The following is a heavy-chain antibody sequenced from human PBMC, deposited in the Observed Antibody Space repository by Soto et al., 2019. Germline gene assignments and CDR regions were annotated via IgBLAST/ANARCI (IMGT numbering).Heavy chain of an antibody. V-gene: IGHV5-10-1*01. CDR3: AQTSSFEGSWFDP. J-gene: IGHJ5*02. CDR1: EYSFTSYW. Sequence: PGQSKKICCKGSEYSFTSYWISWVRQMPGKGLEWMGRIDPSDSYTNYSPSFQGHVTISADKSISTAYLQWSSLKASDTAMYYCAQTSSFEGSWFDPWGQGTLVTVSS. CDR2: IDPSDSYT. D-gene: IGHD2-2*01.